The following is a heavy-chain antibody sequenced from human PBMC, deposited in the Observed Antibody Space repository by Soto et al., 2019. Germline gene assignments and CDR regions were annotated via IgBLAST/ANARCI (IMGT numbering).Heavy chain of an antibody. J-gene: IGHJ4*02. V-gene: IGHV4-34*01. D-gene: IGHD2-8*01. Sequence: QVQLQQWGAGLLKPSETLSLTCAVYGGSFSGYYWSWIRQPPGKGLEWIGEINHSGSTNYNPSLKSRVTISVDTSKNQFSLKLSSVTAADTAVYYCARGKKGVSFDYWSQGTLVTVSS. CDR2: INHSGST. CDR3: ARGKKGVSFDY. CDR1: GGSFSGYY.